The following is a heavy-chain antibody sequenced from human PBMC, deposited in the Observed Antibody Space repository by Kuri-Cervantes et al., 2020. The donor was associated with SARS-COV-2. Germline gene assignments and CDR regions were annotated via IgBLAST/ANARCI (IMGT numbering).Heavy chain of an antibody. Sequence: GGSLRLSCAASGFNFGRSDMHWVRQAPGKGLEWVAFISNDAKHKRCMVSGKGRFTISRDNTQNTLLLQMTSLRSEDTAIYYCAKDHFGVPDFWGQGTLVTVSS. D-gene: IGHD2-21*01. CDR2: ISNDAKHK. J-gene: IGHJ4*02. CDR1: GFNFGRSD. V-gene: IGHV3-30*18. CDR3: AKDHFGVPDF.